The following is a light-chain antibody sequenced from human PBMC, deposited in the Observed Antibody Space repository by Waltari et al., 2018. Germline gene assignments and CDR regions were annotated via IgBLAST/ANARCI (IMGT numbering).Light chain of an antibody. V-gene: IGKV4-1*01. CDR3: QQCYSTPYT. Sequence: DIVMTQSPDSLAVSLGERVTINCRSSQNLLSNSANKNYLAWFQQKPGQPPKLLIYWASTRESGVPDRFSGSGSGTEFTLTISSLQAADVAVYYCQQCYSTPYTFGQGTKLEIK. CDR1: QNLLSNSANKNY. J-gene: IGKJ2*01. CDR2: WAS.